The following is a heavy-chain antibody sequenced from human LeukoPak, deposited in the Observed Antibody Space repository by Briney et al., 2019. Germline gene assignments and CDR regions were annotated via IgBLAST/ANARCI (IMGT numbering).Heavy chain of an antibody. J-gene: IGHJ4*02. D-gene: IGHD3-10*01. V-gene: IGHV3-66*01. CDR2: INSGGST. Sequence: GGSLRLSCAASGFTVSGNYMTWVRQAPGKGLEWVSIINSGGSTYYVDSVKGRFIISRDNSKNTLWLQMNSLRAEDTAVYYCARDLGYYGSGKQNYWGQGTLVTVSS. CDR3: ARDLGYYGSGKQNY. CDR1: GFTVSGNY.